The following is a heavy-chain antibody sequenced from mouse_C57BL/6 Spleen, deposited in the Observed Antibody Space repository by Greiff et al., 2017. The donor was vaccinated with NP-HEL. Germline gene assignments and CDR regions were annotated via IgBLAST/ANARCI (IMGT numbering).Heavy chain of an antibody. Sequence: QVQLKQSGAELVRPGTSVKMSCKASGYTFTNYWIGWAKQRPGHGLEWIGDIYPGGGYTNYNEQFKGKATLTADKSSSTAYMQFSSLTSEDSAIYYCARLTTVVGGGYFDYWGQGTTLTVSS. CDR1: GYTFTNYW. V-gene: IGHV1-63*01. D-gene: IGHD1-1*01. J-gene: IGHJ2*01. CDR2: IYPGGGYT. CDR3: ARLTTVVGGGYFDY.